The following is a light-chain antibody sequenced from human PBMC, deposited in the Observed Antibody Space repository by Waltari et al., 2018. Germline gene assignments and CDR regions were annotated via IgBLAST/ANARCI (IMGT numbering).Light chain of an antibody. V-gene: IGLV3-25*03. CDR2: KDS. Sequence: SYELTQPPSVSVSPGQTARITCSGDALPQQYAYWYQQKPGQAPVLAISKDSERPSGIPERFSGSSSGTTVTLTISGVQAEDEADYYCQSADSSGTVVFGGGTKLTVL. CDR3: QSADSSGTVV. J-gene: IGLJ2*01. CDR1: ALPQQY.